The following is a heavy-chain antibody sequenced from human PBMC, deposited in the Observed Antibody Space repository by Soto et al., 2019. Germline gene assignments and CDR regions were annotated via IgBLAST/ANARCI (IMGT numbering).Heavy chain of an antibody. V-gene: IGHV3-23*01. CDR3: SGGVGDAI. Sequence: PGGSLRLSCAASGFTFSSYAMTWVRQAPGKGLEWVSVISGSGGSTHYADSVKGRSTIARDNSKNTLYLQMNSLRAEDTAVYYCSGGVGDAIWGQGTLVTVSS. D-gene: IGHD1-26*01. CDR1: GFTFSSYA. CDR2: ISGSGGST. J-gene: IGHJ4*02.